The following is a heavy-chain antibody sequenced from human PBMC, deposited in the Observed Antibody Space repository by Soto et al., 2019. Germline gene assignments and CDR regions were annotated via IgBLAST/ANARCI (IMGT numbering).Heavy chain of an antibody. CDR3: ARGSRRTFDY. D-gene: IGHD1-26*01. Sequence: EVQLVESGGGLVKPGGSLRLSCAASGFTFSDFTMNWVRQAPGKGLQWVSSISSGGSFISYADSVRGRFTISRDNAKNSLYLQVDSVRAEDTAVFFCARGSRRTFDYWGQGTLVTVSS. CDR1: GFTFSDFT. CDR2: ISSGGSFI. V-gene: IGHV3-21*01. J-gene: IGHJ4*02.